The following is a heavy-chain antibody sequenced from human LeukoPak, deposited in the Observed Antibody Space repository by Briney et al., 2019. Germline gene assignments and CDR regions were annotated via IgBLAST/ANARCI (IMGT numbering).Heavy chain of an antibody. D-gene: IGHD5-12*01. J-gene: IGHJ4*02. CDR3: ASTLRGYSGLRSFDY. Sequence: GASVKVSCKASGYTFTSYDINWVRQATGQGLEWMGWMNPNSGNTGYAQKFQGRVTITRNTSISTAYMELSSLRSEDTAVYYCASTLRGYSGLRSFDYWGQGTLVTVSS. CDR1: GYTFTSYD. V-gene: IGHV1-8*01. CDR2: MNPNSGNT.